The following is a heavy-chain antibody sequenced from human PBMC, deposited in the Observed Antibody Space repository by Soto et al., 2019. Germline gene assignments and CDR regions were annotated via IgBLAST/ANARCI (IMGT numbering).Heavy chain of an antibody. V-gene: IGHV1-69*08. CDR3: ARDPYYYGSGSYYNVMGY. CDR2: IIPILGIA. D-gene: IGHD3-10*01. CDR1: GGTFSSYT. Sequence: QVQLVQSGAEVKKPGSSVKVSCKASGGTFSSYTISWVRQAPGQGLERMGRIIPILGIANYAQKFQGRVTITADKSTSTAYMELSSLRSEDTAVYYCARDPYYYGSGSYYNVMGYWGQGTLVTVSS. J-gene: IGHJ4*02.